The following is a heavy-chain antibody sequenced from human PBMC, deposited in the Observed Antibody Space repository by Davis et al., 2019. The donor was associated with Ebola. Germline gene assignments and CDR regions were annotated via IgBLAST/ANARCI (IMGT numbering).Heavy chain of an antibody. CDR1: GGSFRGYY. CDR2: INHIGIT. CDR3: ARFTVLYSRADS. D-gene: IGHD1-26*01. V-gene: IGHV4-34*01. Sequence: PGGSLRLSCAVDGGSFRGYYWSWIRQPPGKELEWIGQINHIGITNINPSLKSRVTISLDTPKNQFSLKLSSVTAADTAVYYCARFTVLYSRADSWGQGTLVTVSS. J-gene: IGHJ4*02.